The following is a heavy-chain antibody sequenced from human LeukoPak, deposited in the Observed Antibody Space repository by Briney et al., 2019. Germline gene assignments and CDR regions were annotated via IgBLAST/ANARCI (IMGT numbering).Heavy chain of an antibody. V-gene: IGHV4-34*01. CDR3: ARRGLSYYDFWSGYYPFDY. J-gene: IGHJ4*02. Sequence: PSETLSLTCAVYGGSFSGYYWSWIRRPPGKGLEWIGEINHSGSTNYNPSLKSRVTISVDTSKNQFSLKLSSVTAADTAVYYCARRGLSYYDFWSGYYPFDYWGQGTLVTVSS. CDR1: GGSFSGYY. D-gene: IGHD3-3*01. CDR2: INHSGST.